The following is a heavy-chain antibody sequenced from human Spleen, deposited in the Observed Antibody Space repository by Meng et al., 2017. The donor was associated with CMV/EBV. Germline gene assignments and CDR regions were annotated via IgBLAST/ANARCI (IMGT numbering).Heavy chain of an antibody. CDR1: GFTFSSYS. V-gene: IGHV3-48*04. Sequence: GGSLRLSCAASGFTFSSYSMNWVRQAPGKGLEWVSYISSSSSTIYYADSVKGRFTISRDNAKNSLYLQRNRLRAEDTAVYYCASSKGGSYYFVYWGQGTLVTVSS. D-gene: IGHD1-26*01. J-gene: IGHJ4*02. CDR2: ISSSSSTI. CDR3: ASSKGGSYYFVY.